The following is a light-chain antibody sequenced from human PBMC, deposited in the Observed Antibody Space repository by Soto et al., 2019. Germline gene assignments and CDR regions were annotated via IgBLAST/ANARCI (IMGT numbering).Light chain of an antibody. CDR3: QHWNDYSWT. CDR1: QSISIW. CDR2: KTS. Sequence: DIHMTQSPSTLSASVGDRVTITCRASQSISIWLAWYQQKPGKAPNLLIYKTSSLETGVPSRFRGSGSGKEITLTISSLQPDDFATYYCQHWNDYSWTFGQGTKVEVK. J-gene: IGKJ1*01. V-gene: IGKV1-5*03.